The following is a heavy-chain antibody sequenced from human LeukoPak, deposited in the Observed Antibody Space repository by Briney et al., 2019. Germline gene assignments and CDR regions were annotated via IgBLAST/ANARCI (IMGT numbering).Heavy chain of an antibody. V-gene: IGHV1-18*01. CDR2: ISPYNGDT. CDR3: ARDHGGSAASDCFDY. D-gene: IGHD2-15*01. Sequence: GASVKVSCKASGYTFNDYGISWVRQAPGRGLEWMGWISPYNGDTNYAQNSQGRVTMTTDTSTNTVYMELGSLGSDDTALYYCARDHGGSAASDCFDYWGQGTLVIVSS. J-gene: IGHJ4*02. CDR1: GYTFNDYG.